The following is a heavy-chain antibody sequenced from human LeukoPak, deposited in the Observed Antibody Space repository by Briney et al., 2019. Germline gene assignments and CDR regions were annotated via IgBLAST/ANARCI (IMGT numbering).Heavy chain of an antibody. CDR1: GGSISSYY. D-gene: IGHD2-2*03. V-gene: IGHV4-59*01. CDR2: IYYSGST. J-gene: IGHJ5*02. CDR3: ARDRGGYCSSTSCHNWFDP. Sequence: SENLSLTCTVSGGSISSYYWSWIRQPPGKGLEWVGYIYYSGSTNYNPSLKSRVTISVDTAKNQFSLKLSSVTAADTAVYYCARDRGGYCSSTSCHNWFDPWGQGTVVSVSS.